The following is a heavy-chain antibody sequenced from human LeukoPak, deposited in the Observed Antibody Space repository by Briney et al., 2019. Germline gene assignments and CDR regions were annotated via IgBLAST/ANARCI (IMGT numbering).Heavy chain of an antibody. CDR1: GFTFSTYA. Sequence: GGSLRLSCAASGFTFSTYAMAWVRQAPGKGLEWVSSLNDVGGDAYYADSVKGRFTISRDNSKNTLYLQMNSLRAEDTAVYYCAKEGVLAAAGTFDYWGQGTLVTVSS. V-gene: IGHV3-23*01. D-gene: IGHD6-13*01. J-gene: IGHJ4*02. CDR2: LNDVGGDA. CDR3: AKEGVLAAAGTFDY.